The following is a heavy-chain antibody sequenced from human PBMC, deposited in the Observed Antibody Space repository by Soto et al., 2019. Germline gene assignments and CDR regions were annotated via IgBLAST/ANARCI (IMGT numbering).Heavy chain of an antibody. Sequence: ASVKVSCKASGYTFTSYYMHWARQAPGQGLEWMGIINPSGGSTSYAQKFQGRVTMTRDTSTSTVYMELSSLRSEDTAVYYCAIISHATHYYYDSSGYYYGHAFDIWGQGTMVAVS. CDR2: INPSGGST. V-gene: IGHV1-46*01. CDR3: AIISHATHYYYDSSGYYYGHAFDI. J-gene: IGHJ3*02. CDR1: GYTFTSYY. D-gene: IGHD3-22*01.